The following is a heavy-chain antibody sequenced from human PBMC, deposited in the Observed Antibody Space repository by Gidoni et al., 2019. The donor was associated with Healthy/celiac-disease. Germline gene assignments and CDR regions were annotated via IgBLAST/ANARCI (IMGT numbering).Heavy chain of an antibody. Sequence: QVQLVESGGGVVQPGRSLRLSWAASGLTFSRYGMRWVLQAPGKGLEWVAVISSDGSNKYYADPVKGRFTISRDNSNNTLYLQMNSLRAEDTAVYYCAKDKFYGPWDPRKGSFYFDYWGQGTLVTVSS. CDR3: AKDKFYGPWDPRKGSFYFDY. CDR2: ISSDGSNK. D-gene: IGHD1-26*01. J-gene: IGHJ4*02. CDR1: GLTFSRYG. V-gene: IGHV3-30*18.